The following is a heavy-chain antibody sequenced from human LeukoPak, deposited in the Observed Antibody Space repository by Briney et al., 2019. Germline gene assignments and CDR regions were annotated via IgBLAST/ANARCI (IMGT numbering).Heavy chain of an antibody. J-gene: IGHJ4*02. CDR3: ARGLWFGELLSMFDY. Sequence: ASVKVSCKASGYTFTGYYMHWVRQAPGQGLEWMGWINPNSGGTNYAQKFQGRVTMTRDTSISTAYMELSRLRSDDTAVYYCARGLWFGELLSMFDYWGQGTLVTVSS. CDR1: GYTFTGYY. CDR2: INPNSGGT. D-gene: IGHD3-10*01. V-gene: IGHV1-2*02.